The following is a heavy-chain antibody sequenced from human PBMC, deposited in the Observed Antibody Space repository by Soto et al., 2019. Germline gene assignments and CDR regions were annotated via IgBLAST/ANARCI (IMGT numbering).Heavy chain of an antibody. D-gene: IGHD5-18*01. CDR2: ISSDGVNI. V-gene: IGHV3-30*09. J-gene: IGHJ5*01. Sequence: QVHLVESGGGVVQPGRSLRLSCATSGFTFSSFAIHWVRQAPGKGLDWVALISSDGVNIHYADSVKGRFAISRDNLKNTVDLQMNGLRTEDTALYYCAKDRGPGYSHGYDSWGQGSLVIVSS. CDR1: GFTFSSFA. CDR3: AKDRGPGYSHGYDS.